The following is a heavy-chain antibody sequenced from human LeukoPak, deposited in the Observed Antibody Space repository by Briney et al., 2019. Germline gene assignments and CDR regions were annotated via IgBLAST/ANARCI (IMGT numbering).Heavy chain of an antibody. CDR1: GGSISSSSYY. CDR2: IYYSGST. V-gene: IGHV4-39*07. CDR3: ARDEDGSSVSFDY. J-gene: IGHJ4*02. Sequence: SETLSLTCTVSGGSISSSSYYWGWIRQPPGKGLEWIGSIYYSGSTYYNPSLKSRVTISVDTSKNQFSLKLSSVTAADTAVYYCARDEDGSSVSFDYWGQGTLVTVSS. D-gene: IGHD1-26*01.